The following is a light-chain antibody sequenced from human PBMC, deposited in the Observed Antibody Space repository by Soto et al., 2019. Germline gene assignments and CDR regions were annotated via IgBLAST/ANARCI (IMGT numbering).Light chain of an antibody. CDR1: SSNIGRNS. J-gene: IGLJ1*01. CDR3: AAWDDSLNEYV. V-gene: IGLV1-44*01. CDR2: GNS. Sequence: QSVLTQAPSVSGTPGQRVTITCSGSSSNIGRNSVNWYQHLPGTAPKLLTHGNSHRPSGVPDRFSGSNSGTSASLAISGLQPEDGAEYCCAAWDDSLNEYVFGDGTKGTVL.